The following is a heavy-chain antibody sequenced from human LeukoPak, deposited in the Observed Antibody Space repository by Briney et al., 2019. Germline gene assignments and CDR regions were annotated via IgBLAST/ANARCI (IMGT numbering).Heavy chain of an antibody. D-gene: IGHD3-22*01. J-gene: IGHJ1*01. Sequence: SQTLSLTCTVSGGSISSGDYYWSWIRQPPGKGLEWIGYIYYSGSTNYNPSLKSRVTISVDTSKNQFSLKLSSVTAADTAVYYCARDNGYYYDSSGRQTDGWYFQHWGQGTLVTVSS. V-gene: IGHV4-30-4*01. CDR3: ARDNGYYYDSSGRQTDGWYFQH. CDR2: IYYSGST. CDR1: GGSISSGDYY.